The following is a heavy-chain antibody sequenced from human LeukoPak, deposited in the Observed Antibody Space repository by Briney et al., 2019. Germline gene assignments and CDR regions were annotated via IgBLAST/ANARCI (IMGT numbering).Heavy chain of an antibody. CDR2: ISSSDSTI. CDR1: GFTFSDYY. CDR3: ARGGPYYYERSGYYSDYDYYMDV. J-gene: IGHJ6*03. D-gene: IGHD3-22*01. Sequence: GGSLRLSCAASGFTFSDYYMSWIRQAPGKGLEWVSYISSSDSTIYYADSVRGRFTISRDNAKNSLYLQMNSLRAEDTAVYYCARGGPYYYERSGYYSDYDYYMDVWGKGTTVTVSS. V-gene: IGHV3-11*01.